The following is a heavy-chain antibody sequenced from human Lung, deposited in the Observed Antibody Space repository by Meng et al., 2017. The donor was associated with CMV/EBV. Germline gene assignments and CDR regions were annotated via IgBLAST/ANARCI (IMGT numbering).Heavy chain of an antibody. V-gene: IGHV1-2*02. CDR2: INPNSGGT. Sequence: ASVKVSCKASGYTFTGYYMHWVRQAPGQGLEWMGWINPNSGGTNYAQKFQGRVTMTRDTSISTAYMELSRLRSDDTAVYYCARDPPEDFWSGYYTTGNDYWGQGTLVTVSS. CDR3: ARDPPEDFWSGYYTTGNDY. D-gene: IGHD3-3*01. J-gene: IGHJ4*02. CDR1: GYTFTGYY.